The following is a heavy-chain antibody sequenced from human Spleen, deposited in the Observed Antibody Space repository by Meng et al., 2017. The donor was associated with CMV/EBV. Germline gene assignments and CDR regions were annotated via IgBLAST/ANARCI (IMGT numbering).Heavy chain of an antibody. D-gene: IGHD2-2*01. CDR2: IRYDGGNK. CDR3: AKDSDIWGCSSTGCYEALDY. J-gene: IGHJ4*02. Sequence: GESLKISCAASGFTFSSYAMHWVRQAPGKGLEWVAVIRYDGGNKRFGDSVKGRFTISRDNSKNTLYLQMNSLRPEDTAVYYCAKDSDIWGCSSTGCYEALDYWGQGTLVTVSS. V-gene: IGHV3-30*02. CDR1: GFTFSSYA.